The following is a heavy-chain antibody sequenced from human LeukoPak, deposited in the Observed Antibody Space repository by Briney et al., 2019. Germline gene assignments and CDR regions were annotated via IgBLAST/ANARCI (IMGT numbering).Heavy chain of an antibody. V-gene: IGHV3-33*01. J-gene: IGHJ4*02. D-gene: IGHD5-12*01. CDR3: ARERSIVATFDY. CDR2: IWYDGSNK. CDR1: GFTFSSYG. Sequence: GSLRLSCAASGFTFSSYGMHWVRQAPGKGLEWVAVIWYDGSNKYYADSVKGRFTISRDNSKNTLYLQMNSLRAEDTAVYYCARERSIVATFDYWGQGTLVTVSS.